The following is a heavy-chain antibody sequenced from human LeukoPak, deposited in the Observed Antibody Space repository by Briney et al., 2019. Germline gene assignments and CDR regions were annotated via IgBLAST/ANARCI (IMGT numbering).Heavy chain of an antibody. CDR2: INAGDGNT. V-gene: IGHV1-3*01. D-gene: IGHD3-10*01. Sequence: ASVKVPCKASGYTFTNYAVHWVRQAPGQRLGWMGWINAGDGNTEYSQKFQDRVTMTRDTSASTVYMELSSLRSEDTAVYYCVRDPLWSGRASYNWFDPWGQGTLVTVSS. J-gene: IGHJ5*02. CDR1: GYTFTNYA. CDR3: VRDPLWSGRASYNWFDP.